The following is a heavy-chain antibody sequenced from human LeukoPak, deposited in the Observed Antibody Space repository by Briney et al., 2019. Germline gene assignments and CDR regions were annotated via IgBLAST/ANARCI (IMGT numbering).Heavy chain of an antibody. J-gene: IGHJ4*02. CDR3: ARGSMVRGVTPVDY. D-gene: IGHD3-10*01. Sequence: SETQSLTCAVYGGSFSGYYWSWIRQPPGKGREWIGEINHSGSTNYNPSLKSRVTISVDTSKNQFSLKLSSVTAADTAVYYCARGSMVRGVTPVDYWGQGTLVTVSS. V-gene: IGHV4-34*01. CDR1: GGSFSGYY. CDR2: INHSGST.